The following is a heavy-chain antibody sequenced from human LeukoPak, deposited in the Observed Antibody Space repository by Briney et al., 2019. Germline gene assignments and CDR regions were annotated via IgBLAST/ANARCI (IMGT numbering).Heavy chain of an antibody. CDR3: ARDRLGIAAACWFDP. CDR2: INAGNGNT. D-gene: IGHD6-13*01. J-gene: IGHJ5*02. Sequence: ASVKVSCKASGYTFTSYAMHWVRQAPGQRLEWMGWINAGNGNTKYSQKFKGRVTITRDTSASTAYMELSSLRSEDTAVYYCARDRLGIAAACWFDPWGQGTLVTVSS. V-gene: IGHV1-3*01. CDR1: GYTFTSYA.